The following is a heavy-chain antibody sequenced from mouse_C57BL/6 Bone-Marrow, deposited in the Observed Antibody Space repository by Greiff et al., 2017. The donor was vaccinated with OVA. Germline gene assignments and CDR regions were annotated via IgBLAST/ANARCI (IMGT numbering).Heavy chain of an antibody. CDR1: GFNIKNTY. J-gene: IGHJ4*01. D-gene: IGHD1-1*01. CDR3: ARGATVVNYAMDY. Sequence: VQLKESVAELVRPGASVKLSCTASGFNIKNTYMHWVKQRPEQGLEWIGRIDPANGNTKYAPKFQGKATITADTSSNTAYLQLSSLTSEDTAIYYCARGATVVNYAMDYWGQGTSVTVSS. V-gene: IGHV14-3*01. CDR2: IDPANGNT.